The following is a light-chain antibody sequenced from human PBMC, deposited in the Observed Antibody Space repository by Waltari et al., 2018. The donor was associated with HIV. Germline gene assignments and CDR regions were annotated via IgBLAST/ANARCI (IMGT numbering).Light chain of an antibody. CDR3: AAWDDSLNSFV. CDR2: MNK. CDR1: SSNTGSHY. V-gene: IGLV1-47*01. Sequence: QSVLTQPPSESATPGQRVTISSSGGSSNTGSHYVYCYQQTPATAPQLLISMNKQRPSRVPDRLSGSNFGTSASFAISGRQSEHEADYYGAAWDDSLNSFVFGTGTRVTVL. J-gene: IGLJ1*01.